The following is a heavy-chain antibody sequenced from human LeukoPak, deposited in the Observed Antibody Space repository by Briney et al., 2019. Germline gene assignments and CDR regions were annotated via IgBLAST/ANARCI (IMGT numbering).Heavy chain of an antibody. J-gene: IGHJ4*02. CDR2: IKQDGSEK. Sequence: GGSLRLSCAASGFTFNRYWMSWVRQAPGKGLECMANIKQDGSEKYYLDSVKGRFTISRDNAKNSLYLQMNSLRAEDTAVYYCARVEASGYDYGAFDYWGQGTLVTVSS. CDR3: ARVEASGYDYGAFDY. CDR1: GFTFNRYW. V-gene: IGHV3-7*01. D-gene: IGHD5-12*01.